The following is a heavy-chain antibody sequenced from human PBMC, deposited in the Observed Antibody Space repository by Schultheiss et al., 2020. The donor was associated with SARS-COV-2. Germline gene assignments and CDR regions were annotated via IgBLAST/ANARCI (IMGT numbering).Heavy chain of an antibody. CDR3: ARERWELEGLGY. V-gene: IGHV3-53*01. CDR1: GFTVSSNY. CDR2: IGTAGDT. J-gene: IGHJ4*02. D-gene: IGHD1-26*01. Sequence: GGSLRLSCAASGFTVSSNYMSWVRQAPGKGLEWVSAIGTAGDTYYPDSVKGRFTISRDNAKNSLYLQMNSLRAEDTAVYYCARERWELEGLGYWGQGTLVTVSS.